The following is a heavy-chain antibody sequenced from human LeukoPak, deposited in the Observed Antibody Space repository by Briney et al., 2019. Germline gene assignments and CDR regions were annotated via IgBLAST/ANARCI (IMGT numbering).Heavy chain of an antibody. CDR2: IYTSGST. V-gene: IGHV4-61*02. J-gene: IGHJ3*02. CDR3: ARGSSGYLDAFDI. Sequence: SETLSLTCTVSGGSISSGSYYWSWIRQPAGKGLEWIGRIYTSGSTNYNPSLKSRVTISVDTSKNQFSLKLSSVTAADTAVYYCARGSSGYLDAFDIWGQGTMVTVSS. CDR1: GGSISSGSYY. D-gene: IGHD3-22*01.